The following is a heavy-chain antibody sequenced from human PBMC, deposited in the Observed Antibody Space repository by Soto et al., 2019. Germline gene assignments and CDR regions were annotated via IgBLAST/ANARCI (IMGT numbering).Heavy chain of an antibody. V-gene: IGHV4-31*03. D-gene: IGHD6-13*01. CDR3: ARMSATGTRWFDP. J-gene: IGHJ5*02. CDR1: GGSFSSGAYH. CDR2: ISYRGIT. Sequence: QVQLQESGPGLVKPSQTLSLTCTVSGGSFSSGAYHWSWVRQHPGHGLEWIASISYRGITYSNPSLKSRLSMSVDTSKNHFSLNLTSVTAADTAVYQCARMSATGTRWFDPWGQGTLVTVSS.